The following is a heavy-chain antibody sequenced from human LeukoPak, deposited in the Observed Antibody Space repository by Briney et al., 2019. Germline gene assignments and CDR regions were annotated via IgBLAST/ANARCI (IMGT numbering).Heavy chain of an antibody. CDR2: IMWRSGST. CDR3: TKDLTPGGADV. CDR1: GFTSDDHA. Sequence: GGSLRLSCAVSGFTSDDHAMHWVRHASGKGLEWVAGIMWRSGSTGYGDSVKGRFTISRDNAKKSLYLQMNGLRVEDTAFYYCTKDLTPGGADVWGQGTTVTVSS. J-gene: IGHJ6*02. D-gene: IGHD3-10*01. V-gene: IGHV3-9*02.